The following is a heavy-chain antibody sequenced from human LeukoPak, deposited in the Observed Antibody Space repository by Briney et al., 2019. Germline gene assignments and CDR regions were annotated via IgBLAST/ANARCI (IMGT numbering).Heavy chain of an antibody. CDR2: IGPNGGDA. Sequence: GGSLRLSCSASGFTFSNYAMNWFRQAPGKGLEYVSVIGPNGGDAYYADSVKGRFTISRDNSKNTLYLQMNSLRAEDTAVYYCAKSVTHYYYGMDVWGQGTTVTVSS. V-gene: IGHV3-64*04. CDR3: AKSVTHYYYGMDV. CDR1: GFTFSNYA. D-gene: IGHD4-11*01. J-gene: IGHJ6*02.